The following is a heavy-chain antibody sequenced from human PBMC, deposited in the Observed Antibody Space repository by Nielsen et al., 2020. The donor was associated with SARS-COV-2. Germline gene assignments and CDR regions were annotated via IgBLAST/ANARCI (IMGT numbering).Heavy chain of an antibody. V-gene: IGHV4-31*03. Sequence: TLSLTCTVSGGSISSGGYYWSWIRQHPGKGLEWIGYIYYSGSTYYNPSLKSRVTISVDTSKNQFSLKLSSVTAADTAVYYCASYRRFLDWLQDYWGQGTLVTVSS. CDR1: GGSISSGGYY. CDR2: IYYSGST. J-gene: IGHJ4*02. D-gene: IGHD3-3*01. CDR3: ASYRRFLDWLQDY.